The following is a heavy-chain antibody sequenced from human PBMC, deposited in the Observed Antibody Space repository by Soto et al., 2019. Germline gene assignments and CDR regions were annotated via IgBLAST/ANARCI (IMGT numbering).Heavy chain of an antibody. J-gene: IGHJ6*02. V-gene: IGHV1-69*13. CDR1: GGTFSSYA. Sequence: GASVKVSCKASGGTFSSYAISWVRQAPGQGLEWMGGIIPIFGTANYAQKFQGRVTITADESTSTAYMELSSLRSEDTAVYYCARDGSVGYSYGTKYYYYGMDVWGQGTTVTVSS. CDR2: IIPIFGTA. D-gene: IGHD5-18*01. CDR3: ARDGSVGYSYGTKYYYYGMDV.